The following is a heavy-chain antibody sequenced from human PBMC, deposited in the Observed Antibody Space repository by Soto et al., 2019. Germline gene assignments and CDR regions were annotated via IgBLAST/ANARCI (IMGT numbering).Heavy chain of an antibody. J-gene: IGHJ4*02. CDR2: IIPTGST. D-gene: IGHD2-2*01. CDR1: GGSFSAYY. Sequence: QVQLQQWGAGLLKPSETLSLTCAVFGGSFSAYYWSWIRQPPGKGLEWIGEIIPTGSTNYNPSLKSRVTVSMDMSRKQFSLNLCCVTAADAAVYYCAPQVVPAETEKPWGPGALVTVSS. V-gene: IGHV4-34*12. CDR3: APQVVPAETEKP.